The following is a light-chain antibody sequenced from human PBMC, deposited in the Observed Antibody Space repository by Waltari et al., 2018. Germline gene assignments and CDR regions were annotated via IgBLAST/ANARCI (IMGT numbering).Light chain of an antibody. Sequence: DIQMTQSPSSLSASVGDSVTITCRASQTISTYLNWYQQTAGKAPKVLIYAASALQSGVPSRFRGSGSGTDFTLTITSLQPEDFATYYCHQSHTVPHTFGQGTKLEIK. CDR3: HQSHTVPHT. V-gene: IGKV1-39*01. CDR2: AAS. J-gene: IGKJ2*01. CDR1: QTISTY.